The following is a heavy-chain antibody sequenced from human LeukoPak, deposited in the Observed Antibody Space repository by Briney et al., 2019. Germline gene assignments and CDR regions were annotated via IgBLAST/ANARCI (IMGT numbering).Heavy chain of an antibody. CDR1: GGSMKNHY. CDR2: IHDTRGT. J-gene: IGHJ5*02. CDR3: AGGIGYATSPADH. Sequence: SETLSLTCTVSGGSMKNHYWSWIRQPPGKGLEWIGYIHDTRGTNYNPYLKSRVTMSLDTSKNHFSLSLNSVTAADTAVYFCAGGIGYATSPADHLGQGTLVIVSS. V-gene: IGHV4-59*11. D-gene: IGHD6-13*01.